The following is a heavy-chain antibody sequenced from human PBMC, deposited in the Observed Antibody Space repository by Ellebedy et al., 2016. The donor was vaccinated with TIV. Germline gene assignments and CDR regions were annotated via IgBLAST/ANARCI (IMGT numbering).Heavy chain of an antibody. CDR1: GGPFSGYY. V-gene: IGHV4-34*01. CDR3: AKSLHYSSSSFFDF. CDR2: IYYSGST. J-gene: IGHJ4*02. D-gene: IGHD6-6*01. Sequence: SETLSLTXAVCGGPFSGYYWTWIRQPPGKGLEWIGSIYYSGSTYYNPSLKSRVTISVDTSKNQFSLKLSSVTAADTAVYYCAKSLHYSSSSFFDFWGQGTLVTVSS.